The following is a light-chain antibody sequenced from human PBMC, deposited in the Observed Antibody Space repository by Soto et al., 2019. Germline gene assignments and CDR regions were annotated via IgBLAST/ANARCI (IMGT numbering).Light chain of an antibody. Sequence: QSALTQPASVSGSPGQSITISCTGTSSDVGGYNYVSWYQQHPGKAPKLMIYEVSNWPSGVSNRFSGSKSGNTASLTISGLQAEDEAEYYCSSYTSSSTLVFGGGTQLTV. V-gene: IGLV2-14*01. CDR1: SSDVGGYNY. CDR2: EVS. CDR3: SSYTSSSTLV. J-gene: IGLJ2*01.